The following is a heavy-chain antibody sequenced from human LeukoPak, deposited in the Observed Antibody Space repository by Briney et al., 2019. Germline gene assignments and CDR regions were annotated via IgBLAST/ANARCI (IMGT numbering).Heavy chain of an antibody. Sequence: SETLSLTCAVSGYSISSGYYWGWIRQPPGKGLEWIGSIYHSGSTYYNPSPKSRVTISVDTSKNQFSLKLSSVTAADTAVYYCARQPVLRYFDWLLYYFDYWGQGTLVTVSS. CDR3: ARQPVLRYFDWLLYYFDY. CDR1: GYSISSGYY. CDR2: IYHSGST. J-gene: IGHJ4*02. V-gene: IGHV4-38-2*01. D-gene: IGHD3-9*01.